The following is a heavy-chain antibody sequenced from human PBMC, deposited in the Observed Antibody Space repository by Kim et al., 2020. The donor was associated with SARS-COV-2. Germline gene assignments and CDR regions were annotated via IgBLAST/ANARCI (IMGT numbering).Heavy chain of an antibody. CDR1: GFTFSSYA. Sequence: GGSLRLSCAASGFTFSSYAMHWVRQAPGKGLEYVSAISSNGGSTYYANSVKGRFTISRDNSKNTLYLQMGSLRAEDMAVYYCARGLYSSSWYSGYWGQGTLVTVSS. CDR2: ISSNGGST. J-gene: IGHJ4*02. CDR3: ARGLYSSSWYSGY. V-gene: IGHV3-64*01. D-gene: IGHD6-13*01.